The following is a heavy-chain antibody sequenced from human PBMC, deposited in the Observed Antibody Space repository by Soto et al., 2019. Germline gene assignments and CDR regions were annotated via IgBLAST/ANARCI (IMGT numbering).Heavy chain of an antibody. CDR2: ISVHNGNT. CDR3: AGDTPLTGYPAQYFQH. Sequence: ASVKVSCKASGYTFTSYGISWVRQAPGQGLEWMGWISVHNGNTNYAQKLQGRVTMTTDTSTSTAYMELRSLRSDDTAVYYCAGDTPLTGYPAQYFQHWGQGTLVTVSS. V-gene: IGHV1-18*01. J-gene: IGHJ1*01. CDR1: GYTFTSYG. D-gene: IGHD3-9*01.